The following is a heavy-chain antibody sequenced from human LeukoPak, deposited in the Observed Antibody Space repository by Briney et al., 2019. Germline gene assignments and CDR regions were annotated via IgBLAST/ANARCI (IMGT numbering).Heavy chain of an antibody. CDR3: ARDPVPATARHFDY. V-gene: IGHV3-30-3*01. J-gene: IGHJ4*02. Sequence: GRALRVSCAEPGYSFSSYAMCWVREAPGEGLGRGAVTTTDGNIKYYADPVKGRFTLSRDNSKNTLYLQMNSLRGEDTGVYYCARDPVPATARHFDYWGQGTLVTVSS. CDR1: GYSFSSYA. CDR2: TTTDGNIK. D-gene: IGHD1-1*01.